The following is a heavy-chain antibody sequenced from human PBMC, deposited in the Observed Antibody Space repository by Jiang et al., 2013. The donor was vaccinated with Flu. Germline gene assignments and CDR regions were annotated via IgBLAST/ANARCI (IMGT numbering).Heavy chain of an antibody. Sequence: PGQSLRISCKGSGYNFINYWIAWVRQTPGKGLEWMGIMYPDDSNINIRYSPSFQGQVTMSVDKSISTAYLQWSSLKASDTAIYYCARRDTGSYPNYYQYGLDVWGQGTTVTVSS. D-gene: IGHD1-26*01. CDR2: MYPDDSNI. CDR3: ARRDTGSYPNYYQYGLDV. V-gene: IGHV5-51*01. J-gene: IGHJ6*02. CDR1: GYNFINYW.